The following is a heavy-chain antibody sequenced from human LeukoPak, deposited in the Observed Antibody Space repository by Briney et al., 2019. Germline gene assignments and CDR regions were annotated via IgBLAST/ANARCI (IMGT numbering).Heavy chain of an antibody. D-gene: IGHD3-3*01. V-gene: IGHV4-59*01. CDR2: IYYSGST. J-gene: IGHJ3*02. CDR1: GGSISSYY. CDR3: ARDLRDFWSGYYTDNDAFDI. Sequence: SETLSLTCTVSGGSISSYYWSWIRQPPGKGLEWIGYIYYSGSTNYNPSLKSRVTISVDTSKNQLSLKLSSVTAADTAVYYCARDLRDFWSGYYTDNDAFDIWGQGTMVTVSS.